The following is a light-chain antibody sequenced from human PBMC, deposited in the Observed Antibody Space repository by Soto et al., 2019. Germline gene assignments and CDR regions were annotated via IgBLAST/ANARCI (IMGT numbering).Light chain of an antibody. CDR3: QQYSNWPPLT. V-gene: IGKV3-15*01. J-gene: IGKJ4*01. Sequence: EIVMTQSPATLSVSPGERATLSCRASQSISSNLAWYQQKPGQAPRLLIYGASTRAAAIPARFSGSGSGTDFTLTINSLQSEDFAVYYCQQYSNWPPLTFGGGTKVEIK. CDR2: GAS. CDR1: QSISSN.